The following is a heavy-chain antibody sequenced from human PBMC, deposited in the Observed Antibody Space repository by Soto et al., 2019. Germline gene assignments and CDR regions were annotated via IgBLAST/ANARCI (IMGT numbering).Heavy chain of an antibody. D-gene: IGHD2-15*01. Sequence: SDTLALTCTASGDTMSTYYWSWARQPTGKGLEWIGYVSHSGSTNYNPSLKSRVTMSVDTSKNQFSLKLTSVTAADTAMYYCARALYCSGGSCYVDYFDYWGQGTLVTVSS. J-gene: IGHJ4*02. CDR1: GDTMSTYY. CDR2: VSHSGST. V-gene: IGHV4-59*07. CDR3: ARALYCSGGSCYVDYFDY.